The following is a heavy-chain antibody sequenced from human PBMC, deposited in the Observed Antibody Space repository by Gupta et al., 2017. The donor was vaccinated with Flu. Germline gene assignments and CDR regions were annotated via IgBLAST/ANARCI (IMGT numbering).Heavy chain of an antibody. D-gene: IGHD6-13*01. CDR2: IIPIFGTA. CDR1: GGTFSSYA. CDR3: ARAWGAWLGRGGSSWYDTEDYYYYYGMDV. J-gene: IGHJ6*02. V-gene: IGHV1-69*01. Sequence: GAEVKKPGSSVKVSCKASGGTFSSYAISWVRQAPGQGLEWMGGIIPIFGTANYAQKFQGRVTITADESTSTAYMELSSLRSEDTAVYYCARAWGAWLGRGGSSWYDTEDYYYYYGMDVWGQGTTVTVSS.